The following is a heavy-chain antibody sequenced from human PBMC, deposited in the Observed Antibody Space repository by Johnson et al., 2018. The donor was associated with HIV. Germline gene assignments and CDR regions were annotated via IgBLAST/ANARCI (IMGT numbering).Heavy chain of an antibody. Sequence: QMLLVESGGGVVQPGRSLRLSCAASGFTFSMYAMHWVRQAPGKGLEWVAVISYDGSNKYYADSVRGRFTISRDNSKNTLSLQMNSLRAEDTAVYYCAGESWQAFDVRGQGTMVTVSS. CDR2: ISYDGSNK. J-gene: IGHJ3*01. D-gene: IGHD6-13*01. CDR3: AGESWQAFDV. V-gene: IGHV3-30*01. CDR1: GFTFSMYA.